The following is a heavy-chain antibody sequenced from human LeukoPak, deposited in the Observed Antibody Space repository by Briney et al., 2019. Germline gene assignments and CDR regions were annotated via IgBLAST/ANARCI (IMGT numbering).Heavy chain of an antibody. J-gene: IGHJ3*02. Sequence: GGSLRLSCAASGFTFTTYAMSWVRQAPGKGLEWVSGISGSGGSTYYADSVKGRFTISRDNSKNTLHLQMNSLSAEDTAVYYCAKETGSYGGGTFDIWGQGTMVIVSS. D-gene: IGHD1-26*01. CDR1: GFTFTTYA. CDR2: ISGSGGST. CDR3: AKETGSYGGGTFDI. V-gene: IGHV3-23*01.